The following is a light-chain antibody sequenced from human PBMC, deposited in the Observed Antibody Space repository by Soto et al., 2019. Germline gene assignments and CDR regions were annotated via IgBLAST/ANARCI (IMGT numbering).Light chain of an antibody. V-gene: IGKV3-11*01. J-gene: IGKJ1*01. CDR3: QQRSSLPWT. CDR2: DAS. CDR1: QSVRSS. Sequence: EILLTQSPATLSLSPGERATLSCRASQSVRSSLAWYQQKPGQAPRLLIYDASTRATGIPGRVSGSGSGTDFTLTISNLEPEDFAVYYCQQRSSLPWTFGQGAKVEIK.